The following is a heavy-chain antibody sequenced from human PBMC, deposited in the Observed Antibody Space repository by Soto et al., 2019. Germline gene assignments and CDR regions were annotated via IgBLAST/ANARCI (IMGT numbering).Heavy chain of an antibody. J-gene: IGHJ4*02. CDR1: GFTFSSYG. D-gene: IGHD1-26*01. CDR2: IWYDGSNK. CDR3: AREGESYGKYYFDY. V-gene: IGHV3-33*01. Sequence: PGGSLRLSCAASGFTFSSYGMHWVRQAPGKGLEWVAVIWYDGSNKYYADSVKGRFTISRDNSKNTLYLQMNSLRAKDTAVYYCAREGESYGKYYFDYWGQGTLVTVSS.